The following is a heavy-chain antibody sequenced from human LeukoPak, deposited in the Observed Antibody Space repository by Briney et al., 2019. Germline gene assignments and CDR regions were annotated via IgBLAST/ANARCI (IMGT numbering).Heavy chain of an antibody. D-gene: IGHD3-22*01. CDR1: GGTFIIYA. CDR2: IIPIFGIA. V-gene: IGHV1-69*10. Sequence: ASVKVSFKASGGTFIIYAISWVRQAPGQGLEWMGGIIPIFGIANYAQKFQGRVTITADKSTSTAYMELSSLRSEDTAVYYCAREDYDSSGYYYIAYWGQGTLVTVSS. J-gene: IGHJ4*02. CDR3: AREDYDSSGYYYIAY.